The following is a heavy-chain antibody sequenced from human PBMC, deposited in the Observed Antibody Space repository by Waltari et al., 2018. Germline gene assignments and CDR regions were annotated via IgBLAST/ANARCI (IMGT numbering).Heavy chain of an antibody. D-gene: IGHD2-21*02. J-gene: IGHJ3*02. CDR1: GGSISSYY. Sequence: QVQLQQWGAGLLKPSETLSLTCAVYGGSISSYYWSWIRQPPGKGLEWIGYIYYSGSTNYNPSLKSRVTISVDTSKNQFSLKLSSVTAADTAVYYCASGSGGDYAYAFDIWGQGTMVTVSS. CDR3: ASGSGGDYAYAFDI. V-gene: IGHV4-59*01. CDR2: IYYSGST.